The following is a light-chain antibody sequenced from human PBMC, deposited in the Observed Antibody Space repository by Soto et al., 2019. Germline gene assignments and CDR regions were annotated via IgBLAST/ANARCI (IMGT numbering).Light chain of an antibody. CDR1: QGIAPY. CDR3: QKYNSAPLT. CDR2: AAS. V-gene: IGKV1-27*01. Sequence: DVQMTQSTSSLSASVGDRVNITCRASQGIAPYLAWFQQKPGKVPKLLIYAASTLQSGVPSRFSGSGSGTDVTLTISSLQPEDVATYCCQKYNSAPLTFGGGTKVEIK. J-gene: IGKJ4*01.